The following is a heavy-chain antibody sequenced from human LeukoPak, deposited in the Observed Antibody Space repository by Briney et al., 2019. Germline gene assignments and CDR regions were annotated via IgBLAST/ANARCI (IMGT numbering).Heavy chain of an antibody. V-gene: IGHV4-4*02. Sequence: SGTLSLTCAVSGDSISSNYWWSWVRQTPGKGLEWIGEIYHSGSTNYNPSLKSRVILSVDKSKNEFSLKLSSVTAADTAVYYCGGGGGDYHGSGSYYVWLDPWGQGTLVTVSS. J-gene: IGHJ5*02. CDR1: GDSISSNYW. CDR3: GGGGGDYHGSGSYYVWLDP. D-gene: IGHD3-10*01. CDR2: IYHSGST.